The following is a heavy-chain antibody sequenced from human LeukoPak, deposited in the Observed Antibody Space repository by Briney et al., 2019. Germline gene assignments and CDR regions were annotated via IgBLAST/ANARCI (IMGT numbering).Heavy chain of an antibody. Sequence: GAAVKVSCKASGYTFTGYYMHWVRQAPGQGLEWMGWINPNSGGTNYAQKVQGRVTMTRDTSISTAYMELSRLRSDDTAVYYCARDIVMVTYWFDPWGQGTMVTVSS. CDR1: GYTFTGYY. CDR2: INPNSGGT. D-gene: IGHD5-18*01. CDR3: ARDIVMVTYWFDP. V-gene: IGHV1-2*02. J-gene: IGHJ5*02.